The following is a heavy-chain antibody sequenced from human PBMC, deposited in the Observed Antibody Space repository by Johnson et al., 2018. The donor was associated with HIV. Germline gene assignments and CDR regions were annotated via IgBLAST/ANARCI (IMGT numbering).Heavy chain of an antibody. V-gene: IGHV3-30*18. J-gene: IGHJ3*02. CDR2: ISYDGSNK. D-gene: IGHD1-26*01. CDR1: GFNFSSYG. CDR3: AKAPSWEPFPFDI. Sequence: QVQLLESGGGVVQPGRSLRLSCAASGFNFSSYGMHWVRQAPGKGLEWVAVISYDGSNKYYADSVKGRFTISRDNSENTMYLQMNSLRAEDTAVYYCAKAPSWEPFPFDIWGQGTMVTVSS.